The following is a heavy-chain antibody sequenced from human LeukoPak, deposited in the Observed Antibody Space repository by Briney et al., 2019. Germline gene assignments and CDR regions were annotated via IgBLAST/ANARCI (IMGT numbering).Heavy chain of an antibody. CDR3: ARVFGCSSIYCYNWFDP. CDR2: IIPMFGTA. V-gene: IGHV1-69*13. Sequence: SVKVSCKASGGTFNNYAISWARQAPGQGLEWMGGIIPMFGTAIYAQKFQGRVTITADESTSTAYMEVSSLRYEDSAVYYCARVFGCSSIYCYNWFDPWGQGTLVIVSS. J-gene: IGHJ5*02. CDR1: GGTFNNYA. D-gene: IGHD2-2*01.